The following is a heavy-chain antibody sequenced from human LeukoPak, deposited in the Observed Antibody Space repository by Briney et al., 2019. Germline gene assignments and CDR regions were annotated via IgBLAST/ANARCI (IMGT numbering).Heavy chain of an antibody. Sequence: ASVKVSCKASGYTFSNYGIGWVRQAPGQGLEWMGWISAYNGKTNYAQKLQDRVTMTRDTSTSTAYMELRSLKSDDTAVYYCARAPGYSSGWYSGYWGQGTLVTVSS. CDR1: GYTFSNYG. D-gene: IGHD6-19*01. CDR3: ARAPGYSSGWYSGY. CDR2: ISAYNGKT. V-gene: IGHV1-18*01. J-gene: IGHJ4*02.